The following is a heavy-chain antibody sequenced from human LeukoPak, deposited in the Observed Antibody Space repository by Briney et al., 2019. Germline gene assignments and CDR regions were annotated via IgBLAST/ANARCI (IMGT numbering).Heavy chain of an antibody. D-gene: IGHD2-15*01. CDR2: ISSSGSTT. CDR1: EFTFSDCY. CDR3: ARGVVVDY. V-gene: IGHV3-11*04. J-gene: IGHJ4*02. Sequence: GGSLRLSCAASEFTFSDCYMSWIRQAPGKGLEWVSYISSSGSTTYYADSVKGRFAISRDNAKNSLYLQMSSLSAEDTAVYYCARGVVVDYWGQGTLVTVSS.